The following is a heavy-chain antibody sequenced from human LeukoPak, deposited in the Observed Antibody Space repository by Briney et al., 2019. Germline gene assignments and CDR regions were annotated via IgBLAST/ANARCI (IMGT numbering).Heavy chain of an antibody. J-gene: IGHJ4*02. CDR1: GFTFSDYY. Sequence: KSGGSLRLSCAASGFTFSDYYMSWIRQAPGKGLEWVSYISSNNSYTNYADSVKGRFTISRDNAKNSLYLQMNSLRAEDTAVYYCARVVTDDHAADYWGQGTLVTVSS. CDR3: ARVVTDDHAADY. CDR2: ISSNNSYT. D-gene: IGHD1-14*01. V-gene: IGHV3-11*06.